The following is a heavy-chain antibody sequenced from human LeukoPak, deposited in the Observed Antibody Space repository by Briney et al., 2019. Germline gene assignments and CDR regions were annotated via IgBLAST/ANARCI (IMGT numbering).Heavy chain of an antibody. CDR2: IYSGGST. Sequence: GGSLRLSCAVSGFTVRDNYLNWVRQTPGKGLECVSVIYSGGSTYYADSVKGRFTISRDNSKNTLYLQMNSLRAEDTAVYYCARDLFGDGGAAPRRPHAFDIWGQGTMVTVSS. CDR3: ARDLFGDGGAAPRRPHAFDI. D-gene: IGHD3-10*01. J-gene: IGHJ3*02. V-gene: IGHV3-53*01. CDR1: GFTVRDNY.